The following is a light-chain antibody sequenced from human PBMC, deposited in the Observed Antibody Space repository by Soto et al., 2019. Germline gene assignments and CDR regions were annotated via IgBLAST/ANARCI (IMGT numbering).Light chain of an antibody. Sequence: QSALTQPASVSGSPGQSITISCTGTSSDVGGYNYVSWYQQHPGNAPKLMIYEVSNRPSGFSNRFSGSKSGNTASLTISGLQAEDEADYYCSSYTTSITQGVFGGGTKVTVL. CDR2: EVS. V-gene: IGLV2-14*01. J-gene: IGLJ3*02. CDR1: SSDVGGYNY. CDR3: SSYTTSITQGV.